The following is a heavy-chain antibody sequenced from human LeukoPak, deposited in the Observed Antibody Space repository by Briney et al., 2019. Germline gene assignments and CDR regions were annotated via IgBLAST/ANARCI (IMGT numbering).Heavy chain of an antibody. Sequence: PGGSLRPSCAASGFTFSSYGMHWVRQAPGKGLEWVAVISYDGSNKYYADSVKGRFTISRDNSKNTLYLQMNSLRAEDTAVYYCAKDARRFTHWFDPWGQGTLVTVSS. V-gene: IGHV3-30*18. J-gene: IGHJ5*02. CDR1: GFTFSSYG. CDR3: AKDARRFTHWFDP. CDR2: ISYDGSNK.